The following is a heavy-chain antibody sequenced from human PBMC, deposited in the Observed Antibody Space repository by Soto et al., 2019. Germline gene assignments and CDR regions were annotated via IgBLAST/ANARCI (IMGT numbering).Heavy chain of an antibody. CDR1: GFTFSSYA. V-gene: IGHV3-30-3*01. D-gene: IGHD6-19*01. CDR2: ISYDGSNK. J-gene: IGHJ4*02. Sequence: QVQLVESGGGVVQPGRSLRLSCAASGFTFSSYAMHWVRQAPGKRLEWVAVISYDGSNKYYADSVKGRFTISRDNSKNTLYLQMNSLRAEDTAVYYCAKDPDSSGSPYYFDYWGQGTLVTVSS. CDR3: AKDPDSSGSPYYFDY.